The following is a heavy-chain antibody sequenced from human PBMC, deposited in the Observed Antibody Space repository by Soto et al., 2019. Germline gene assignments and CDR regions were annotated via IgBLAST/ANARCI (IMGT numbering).Heavy chain of an antibody. CDR1: GFTFSSYG. CDR2: IWYDGSNK. J-gene: IGHJ4*02. CDR3: ARDRHDSSEYFDY. D-gene: IGHD3-22*01. V-gene: IGHV3-33*01. Sequence: QVQLVESGGGVVQPGRSLRLSCAASGFTFSSYGMHWVRQAPGKGLEWVAVIWYDGSNKYYADSVKGRFTISRDNSKNTLYLQMNSLRAEDTAVYYCARDRHDSSEYFDYWGQGTLVTVSS.